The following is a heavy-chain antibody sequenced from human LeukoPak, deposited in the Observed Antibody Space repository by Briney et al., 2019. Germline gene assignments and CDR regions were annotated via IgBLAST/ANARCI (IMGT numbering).Heavy chain of an antibody. V-gene: IGHV4-30-4*01. D-gene: IGHD2-2*01. CDR2: IYYSGST. CDR3: ARYVVAPWIDY. CDR1: GGSISSGDYY. Sequence: SQTLSLTCTVSGGSISSGDYYWRWIRQPPGKGLEWIGYIYYSGSTYYNPSLKSRVTISVDTSKNLFSLKLSSVTAADTAVYYCARYVVAPWIDYWGQGTLVTVSS. J-gene: IGHJ4*02.